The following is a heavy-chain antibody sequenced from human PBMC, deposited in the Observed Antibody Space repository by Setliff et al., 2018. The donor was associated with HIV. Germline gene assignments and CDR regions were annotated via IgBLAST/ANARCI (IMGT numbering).Heavy chain of an antibody. D-gene: IGHD3-3*01. V-gene: IGHV4-59*11. CDR2: VYYRAKTGATT. CDR1: GGSIRSHY. Sequence: SETLSLTCSVSGGSIRSHYWSWIRQAPGKGLQWIGNVYYRAKTGATTDHNPSLRSRISISLDVSKNQLSLRLRSVTAADTAIYYCARDMAPPLAGDVWSGNGLWGQGTQVTVSS. CDR3: ARDMAPPLAGDVWSGNGL. J-gene: IGHJ4*02.